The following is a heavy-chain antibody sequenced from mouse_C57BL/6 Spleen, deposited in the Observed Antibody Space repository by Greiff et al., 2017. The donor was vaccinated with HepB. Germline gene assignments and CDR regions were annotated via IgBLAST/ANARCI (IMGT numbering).Heavy chain of an antibody. D-gene: IGHD2-3*01. J-gene: IGHJ3*01. Sequence: QVTLQESGPGILQSSQTLSLTCSFSGFSLSTSGMGVSWIRQPSGKGLEWLAHIYWDDDKRYNPSLKGRLTISKDTSRNQVFLKITSVDTADTATCYCALYDGSWFACWGQGTLVTVSA. CDR3: ALYDGSWFAC. V-gene: IGHV8-12*01. CDR2: IYWDDDK. CDR1: GFSLSTSGMG.